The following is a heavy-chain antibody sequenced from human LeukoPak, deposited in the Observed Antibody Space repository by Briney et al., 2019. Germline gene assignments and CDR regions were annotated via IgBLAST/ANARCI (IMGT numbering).Heavy chain of an antibody. J-gene: IGHJ3*01. V-gene: IGHV1-69*13. D-gene: IGHD2-2*01. CDR2: IIPIFGTA. CDR1: GYTFTGYY. CDR3: ARDEYCSSTSCHP. Sequence: SVKVSCKASGYTFTGYYMHWVRQAPGQGLEWMGGIIPIFGTANYAQKFQGRVTITADESTSTAYMELSSLRSEDTAVYYCARDEYCSSTSCHPWGQGTMVTVSS.